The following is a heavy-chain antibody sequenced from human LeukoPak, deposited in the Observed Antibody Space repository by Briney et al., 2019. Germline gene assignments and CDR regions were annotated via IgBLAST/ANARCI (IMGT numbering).Heavy chain of an antibody. Sequence: GGSLRLSCAASGFTFNRYSMNWVRQAPGKGLEWVSSISSSSSYIYYADSVKGRFTISRDNAKKSMYLEMNSLRAEDTAVYYCARDWDSGSLDYWGQGTLVTVSS. CDR3: ARDWDSGSLDY. J-gene: IGHJ4*02. V-gene: IGHV3-21*01. CDR2: ISSSSSYI. CDR1: GFTFNRYS. D-gene: IGHD1-26*01.